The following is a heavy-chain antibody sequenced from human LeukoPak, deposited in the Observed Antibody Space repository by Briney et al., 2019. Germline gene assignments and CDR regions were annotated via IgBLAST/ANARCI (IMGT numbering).Heavy chain of an antibody. V-gene: IGHV5-51*07. CDR1: GYSFASYW. D-gene: IGHD6-13*01. CDR3: ARHRRIAAAGTTSDLDY. Sequence: GESLKISCKGSGYSFASYWIGWVHQMPGKGLEWMGIIYPGDSDTRYSPSFQGQVTISADKSNSTAYLQWSSLKASDTAMYYCARHRRIAAAGTTSDLDYWGQGTLVTVSS. CDR2: IYPGDSDT. J-gene: IGHJ4*02.